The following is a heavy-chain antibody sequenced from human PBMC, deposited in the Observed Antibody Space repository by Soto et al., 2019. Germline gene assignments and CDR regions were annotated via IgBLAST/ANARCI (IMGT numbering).Heavy chain of an antibody. CDR3: ARDRRRWLQSYDAFDI. CDR1: GFAFINSA. CDR2: IVVGSGNT. J-gene: IGHJ3*02. Sequence: SVKVSCKASGFAFINSAVQWVRQARGQRLEWIGWIVVGSGNTNYAQKFQERVTITRDMSTSTAYMELGSLRSEDTAVYYCARDRRRWLQSYDAFDIWGQGTMVTVSS. V-gene: IGHV1-58*01. D-gene: IGHD5-12*01.